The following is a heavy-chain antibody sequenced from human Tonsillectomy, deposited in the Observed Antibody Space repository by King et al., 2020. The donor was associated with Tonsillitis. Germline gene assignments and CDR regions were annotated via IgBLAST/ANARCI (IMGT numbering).Heavy chain of an antibody. D-gene: IGHD6-13*01. Sequence: QLQESGPGLVKPSETLSLTCTVSGGSISSSSYYWGWIRQPPGKGLEWIGSIYYSGSTYYNPSLKSRVTISVDTSKNQFSLKLSSVTAADTAVYYCASGISSSWYRAWFDPWGQGTLVTVSS. V-gene: IGHV4-39*01. J-gene: IGHJ5*02. CDR3: ASGISSSWYRAWFDP. CDR1: GGSISSSSYY. CDR2: IYYSGST.